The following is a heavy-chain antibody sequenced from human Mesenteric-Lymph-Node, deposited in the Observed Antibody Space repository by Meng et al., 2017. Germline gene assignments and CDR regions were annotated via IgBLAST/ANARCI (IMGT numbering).Heavy chain of an antibody. CDR2: ITNSGSTI. CDR3: ARDSPAAGIDY. D-gene: IGHD6-13*01. Sequence: QLVGAGGGLVGPGGSLRLSCAASGFTFSDYYMTWIRQAPGKGLEWVSYITNSGSTIYSADSVKGRFTISRDNAKNSLYLQMNSLRAEDTAVYYCARDSPAAGIDYWGQGTLVTVSS. CDR1: GFTFSDYY. J-gene: IGHJ4*02. V-gene: IGHV3-11*01.